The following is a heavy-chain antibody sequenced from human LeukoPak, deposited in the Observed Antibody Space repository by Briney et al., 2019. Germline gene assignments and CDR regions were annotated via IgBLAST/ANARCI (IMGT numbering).Heavy chain of an antibody. CDR2: ISSSSSYI. V-gene: IGHV3-21*01. CDR1: GFTFSSYS. D-gene: IGHD3-16*01. Sequence: PGGSLRLSCAASGFTFSSYSRNWVRQAPGKGLEWVSSISSSSSYIYYAYSVKGRFTISRDNAKNSLYLQMNSLRAEDTAVYYCARDRRGERYYYYGMDVWGQGTTVTVSS. J-gene: IGHJ6*02. CDR3: ARDRRGERYYYYGMDV.